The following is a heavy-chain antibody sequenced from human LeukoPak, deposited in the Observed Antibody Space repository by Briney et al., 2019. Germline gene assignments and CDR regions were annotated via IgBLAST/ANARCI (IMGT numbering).Heavy chain of an antibody. V-gene: IGHV1-46*01. CDR2: INPSGGST. CDR1: GYTFTSYY. D-gene: IGHD6-13*01. CDR3: AGTIAAAGTPFDC. J-gene: IGHJ4*02. Sequence: ASVKVSCKASGYTFTSYYMHWVRQAPGQGLEWMGIINPSGGSTSYAQKFQGRVTMTRDMSTSTVYMELSSLRSEDTAVYYCAGTIAAAGTPFDCWGQGTLVTVSS.